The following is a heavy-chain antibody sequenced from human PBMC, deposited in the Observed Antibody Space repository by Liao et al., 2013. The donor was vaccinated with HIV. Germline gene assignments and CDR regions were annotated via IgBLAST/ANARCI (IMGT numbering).Heavy chain of an antibody. CDR3: AKNSGSFTIFDAFDI. Sequence: QVQLQESGPGLAKPSETLSLTCTVSNDSFSSYYWSWIRQPPGKGLEWIGDIYYSGRTNYNPSLKSRVTISIDTSKNQFSLKLSSMIAADTAVYYCAKNSGSFTIFDAFDIWGQGTMVTVSS. J-gene: IGHJ3*02. D-gene: IGHD1-26*01. V-gene: IGHV4-59*12. CDR2: IYYSGRT. CDR1: NDSFSSYY.